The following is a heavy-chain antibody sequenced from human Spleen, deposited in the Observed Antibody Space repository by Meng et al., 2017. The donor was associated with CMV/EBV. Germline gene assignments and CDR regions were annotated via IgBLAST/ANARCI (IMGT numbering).Heavy chain of an antibody. CDR3: AKWYSSSGFFDY. CDR1: GFTFSDYY. J-gene: IGHJ4*02. D-gene: IGHD6-6*01. CDR2: ISSSGSTI. V-gene: IGHV3-11*04. Sequence: GESLKISCAASGFTFSDYYMNWIRQAPGKGLEWVSYISSSGSTISYADSVKGRFTISRDKAKNSLYLQMNSLRAEDTAVYYCAKWYSSSGFFDYWGQGTLVTVSS.